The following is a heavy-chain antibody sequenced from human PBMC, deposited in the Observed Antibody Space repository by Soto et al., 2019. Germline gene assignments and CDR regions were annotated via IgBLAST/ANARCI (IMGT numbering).Heavy chain of an antibody. CDR2: IWYDGSNK. CDR3: ARAFVVVTAPDY. Sequence: QVQLVESGGGVVQPGRSLRLSCAASGFTFSSYGMHWVRQAPGKGLEWVAVIWYDGSNKYYADSVKGRFTISRDNSKNTLYLQMNSLRAEDTAVYYCARAFVVVTAPDYWGRGTLVTVSS. D-gene: IGHD2-21*02. CDR1: GFTFSSYG. V-gene: IGHV3-33*01. J-gene: IGHJ4*02.